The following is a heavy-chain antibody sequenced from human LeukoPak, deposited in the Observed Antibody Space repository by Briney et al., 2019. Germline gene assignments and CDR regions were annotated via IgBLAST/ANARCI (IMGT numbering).Heavy chain of an antibody. CDR2: ISAYNGNT. CDR3: ARDGYSSSWYSNNWFDP. D-gene: IGHD6-13*01. V-gene: IGHV1-18*01. CDR1: GYTFTSYG. J-gene: IGHJ5*02. Sequence: ASVKVSCKASGYTFTSYGISWVRQAPGQGLEWMGWISAYNGNTNYAQKLQGRVTMTTDTFTSTAYVELRSLRSDDTAVYYCARDGYSSSWYSNNWFDPWGQGTLVTVSS.